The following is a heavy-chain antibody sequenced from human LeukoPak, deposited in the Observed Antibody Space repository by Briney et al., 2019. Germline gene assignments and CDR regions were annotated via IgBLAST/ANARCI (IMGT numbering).Heavy chain of an antibody. Sequence: AASVKVSCKAFGYTFTSYYMHWVRQAPGQGLEWMGIINPSGGSTSYAQKFQGRVTMTRDMSTSTVYMELSSLRSEDTAVYYCASGPGGTYWFDPWGQGTLVTVSS. D-gene: IGHD1-1*01. J-gene: IGHJ5*02. CDR3: ASGPGGTYWFDP. V-gene: IGHV1-46*01. CDR2: INPSGGST. CDR1: GYTFTSYY.